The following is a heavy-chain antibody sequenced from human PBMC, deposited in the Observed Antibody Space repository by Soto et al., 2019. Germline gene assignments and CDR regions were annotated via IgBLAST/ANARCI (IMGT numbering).Heavy chain of an antibody. D-gene: IGHD3-16*01. CDR2: MKADGSET. CDR1: GFTFSTYW. V-gene: IGHV3-7*03. CDR3: AKGGHIDF. J-gene: IGHJ4*02. Sequence: EVQLVESGGGLVQPGGSLRLSCAASGFTFSTYWMSWVRQAPGKGLEWVANMKADGSETYYVDSVKGRFTISRDNAKTSLYLQMNSLRAEDTAVYYCAKGGHIDFCGQGTLVTGSS.